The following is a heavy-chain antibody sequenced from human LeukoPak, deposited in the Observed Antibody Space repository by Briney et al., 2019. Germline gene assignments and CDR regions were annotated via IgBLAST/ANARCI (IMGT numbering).Heavy chain of an antibody. J-gene: IGHJ4*02. V-gene: IGHV1-46*01. CDR3: ARMTTVVTPKTHLHFDY. CDR1: GYTFTSYY. Sequence: GASVKVSCKASGYTFTSYYMHWVRQAPGQGLEWMGIINPSGGSTSYAQKFQGRVTMTRDTSTNTVYMELSSLRSEDTAVYYCARMTTVVTPKTHLHFDYWGQGTLVTVSS. D-gene: IGHD4-23*01. CDR2: INPSGGST.